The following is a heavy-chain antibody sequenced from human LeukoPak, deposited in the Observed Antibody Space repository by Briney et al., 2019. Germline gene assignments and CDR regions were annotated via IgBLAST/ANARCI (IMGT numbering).Heavy chain of an antibody. D-gene: IGHD2-15*01. V-gene: IGHV1-8*01. CDR3: ARGRRRKGYCSGGSCYSADYYYYYMDV. Sequence: ASVKVSCKASGYTFTSYDINWVRQATGQGLEWMGWMNPNSGNTGYAQKFQGRVTMTRNTSISTAYMELSSLRPEDTAVYYCARGRRRKGYCSGGSCYSADYYYYYMDVWGKGTTVTVSS. CDR2: MNPNSGNT. J-gene: IGHJ6*03. CDR1: GYTFTSYD.